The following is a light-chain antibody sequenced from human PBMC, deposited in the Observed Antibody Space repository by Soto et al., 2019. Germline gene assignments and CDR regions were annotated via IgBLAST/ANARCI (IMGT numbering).Light chain of an antibody. CDR2: GAS. V-gene: IGKV3-15*01. Sequence: LVMTQSPATLSVSPGERATLSCRASQSVSSNLAWYQQKPGQAPRLLIYGASTRATGIPARFSGSGSGTEFTLTISSLQSEDCEVYDCQQYNSWPLTFGGGTKVDIK. J-gene: IGKJ4*01. CDR3: QQYNSWPLT. CDR1: QSVSSN.